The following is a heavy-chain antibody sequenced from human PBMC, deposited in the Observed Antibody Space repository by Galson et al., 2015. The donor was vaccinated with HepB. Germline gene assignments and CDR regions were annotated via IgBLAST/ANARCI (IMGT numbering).Heavy chain of an antibody. CDR3: ARDHGSNTMVRGVIITYLCDY. CDR1: GFTFSSYG. D-gene: IGHD3-10*01. Sequence: SLRLSCAASGFTFSSYGMHWVRQAPGKGLEWVAVIWYDGSNKYYADSVKGRFTISRDNSKNTLYLQMNSLRAEDTAVYYCARDHGSNTMVRGVIITYLCDYWGQGTLVTVSS. V-gene: IGHV3-33*08. J-gene: IGHJ4*02. CDR2: IWYDGSNK.